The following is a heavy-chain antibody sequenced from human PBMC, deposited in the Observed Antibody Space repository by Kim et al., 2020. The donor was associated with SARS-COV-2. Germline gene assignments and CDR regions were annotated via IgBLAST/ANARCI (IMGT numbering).Heavy chain of an antibody. Sequence: GGSLRLSCAASGFTFDDYAMHWVRQAPGKGPEWVSGISWNSGSIGYADSVKGRFTIFRDNAKNSLYLQMNSLRVVDTALYFCAKERPYYDSSGHAFDI. CDR2: ISWNSGSI. J-gene: IGHJ3*02. CDR1: GFTFDDYA. CDR3: AKERPYYDSSGHAFDI. D-gene: IGHD3-22*01. V-gene: IGHV3-9*01.